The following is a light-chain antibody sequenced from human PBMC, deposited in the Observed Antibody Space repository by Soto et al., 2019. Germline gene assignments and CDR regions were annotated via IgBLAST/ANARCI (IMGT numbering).Light chain of an antibody. Sequence: EIVLTQSQATLSLSPGERATLSCRASQSISYYLAWYQQKPGQAPRLFIYDASNRATGIPARFSGSGSGTDFTLTISSLEPEDFAVYYCQQRYNWLTFGGGTKVEI. CDR2: DAS. J-gene: IGKJ4*01. CDR3: QQRYNWLT. CDR1: QSISYY. V-gene: IGKV3-11*01.